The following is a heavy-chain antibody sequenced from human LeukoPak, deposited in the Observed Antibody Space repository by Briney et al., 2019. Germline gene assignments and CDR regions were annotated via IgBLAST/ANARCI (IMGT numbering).Heavy chain of an antibody. D-gene: IGHD3-10*01. CDR1: GFTFSTYW. CDR2: IDSDGSRR. CDR3: VRALYAAGNYYYPGDC. V-gene: IGHV3-74*01. J-gene: IGHJ4*02. Sequence: GGSLRLSCVASGFTFSTYWMHWVRQVPGKGLVWVSRIDSDGSRRTYADSVKGRFTISRDNAKNTLYLQMNSLRDEDTAVYYCVRALYAAGNYYYPGDCWGQGTLVTVSS.